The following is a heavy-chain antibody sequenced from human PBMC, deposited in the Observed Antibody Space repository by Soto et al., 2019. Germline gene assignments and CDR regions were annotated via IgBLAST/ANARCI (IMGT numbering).Heavy chain of an antibody. D-gene: IGHD6-19*01. CDR1: GFIFSSYG. CDR2: ISYDGSNK. Sequence: QVQLVESGGGVVQPGRSLRLSCAASGFIFSSYGMHWVRQAPGKGLEWVAVISYDGSNKYYADSVKGRFTISRDNSKHTPYLQRNSLGARDTAVYYCAKRISGWFFDYWGQATVVTVSS. V-gene: IGHV3-30*18. J-gene: IGHJ4*02. CDR3: AKRISGWFFDY.